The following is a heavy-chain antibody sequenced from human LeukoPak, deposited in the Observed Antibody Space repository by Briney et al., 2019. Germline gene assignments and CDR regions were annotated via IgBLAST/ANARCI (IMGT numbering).Heavy chain of an antibody. Sequence: PGGSLRLSCAASGFTFDDYAMHWVRQAPGKGLEWVSGISWNSGSIGYADSVKGRFTISRDNAKNSLYLQMNSLRAEDMALYYCAKDICSNRYNWNYFSGCSAFDIWGQGTMVTVSS. CDR2: ISWNSGSI. CDR3: AKDICSNRYNWNYFSGCSAFDI. CDR1: GFTFDDYA. J-gene: IGHJ3*02. V-gene: IGHV3-9*03. D-gene: IGHD1-7*01.